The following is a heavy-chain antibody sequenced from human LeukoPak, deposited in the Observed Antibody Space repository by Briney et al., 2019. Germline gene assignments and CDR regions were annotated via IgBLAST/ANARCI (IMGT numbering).Heavy chain of an antibody. CDR1: GFTFSGYA. CDR2: ISGSGGST. V-gene: IGHV3-23*01. CDR3: AKETLITRVFDY. D-gene: IGHD3-16*01. Sequence: AGGSLRLSCAASGFTFSGYAMSWVRQAPGKGLEWVSAISGSGGSTYYADSVKGRFTISRDNSKNTLYLQMNSLRAEDTAVYYCAKETLITRVFDYWGQGTLVTVSS. J-gene: IGHJ4*02.